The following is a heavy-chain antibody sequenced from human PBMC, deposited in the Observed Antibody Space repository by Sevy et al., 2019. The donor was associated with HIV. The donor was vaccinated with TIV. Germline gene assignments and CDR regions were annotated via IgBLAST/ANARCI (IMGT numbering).Heavy chain of an antibody. D-gene: IGHD2-2*01. V-gene: IGHV3-23*01. CDR2: ISRSGSST. CDR1: GFTFSNYA. J-gene: IGHJ6*02. Sequence: GGSLRLSCAASGFTFSNYAMSWVRQAPGKGLEWVSSISRSGSSTDYADSVKGRFPISRDNSMNTLYLQMNSLRAEDTAVYYCAKVDVVVPVADYGLDVWGQGTTVTVSS. CDR3: AKVDVVVPVADYGLDV.